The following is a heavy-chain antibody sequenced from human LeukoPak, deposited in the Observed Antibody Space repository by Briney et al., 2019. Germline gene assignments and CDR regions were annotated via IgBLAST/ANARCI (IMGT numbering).Heavy chain of an antibody. J-gene: IGHJ6*02. D-gene: IGHD3-10*01. CDR2: ISSSSAYM. V-gene: IGHV3-21*01. CDR1: GFTFSSYS. Sequence: GGSLRLSCAASGFTFSSYSVNWVRQAPGKGLEWVSSISSSSAYMYYADSVKGRFTISRDNAKNSLYLQMNSLRAEDTAVYYCARDGWLGETYYYYGMDVWGQGTTVTVSS. CDR3: ARDGWLGETYYYYGMDV.